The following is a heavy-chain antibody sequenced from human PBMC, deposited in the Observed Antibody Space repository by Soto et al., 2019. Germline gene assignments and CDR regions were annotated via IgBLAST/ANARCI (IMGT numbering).Heavy chain of an antibody. Sequence: LRLSCAASGFTFSSYGMHWVRQAPGKGLEWVAVISYDGSNKYYADSVKGRFTISRDNSKNTLYLQMNSLRAEDTAVYYCAKGSINGTNLAYYYGMDVWGQGTTVTVSS. D-gene: IGHD1-7*01. CDR3: AKGSINGTNLAYYYGMDV. CDR2: ISYDGSNK. CDR1: GFTFSSYG. J-gene: IGHJ6*02. V-gene: IGHV3-30*18.